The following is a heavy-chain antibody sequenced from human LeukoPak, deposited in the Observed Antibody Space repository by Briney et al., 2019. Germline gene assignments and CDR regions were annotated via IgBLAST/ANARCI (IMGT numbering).Heavy chain of an antibody. CDR3: ARVRTEGYCSGGSCWGKQTGWFDP. CDR1: GYSFTSYW. J-gene: IGHJ5*02. D-gene: IGHD2-15*01. Sequence: GESLKISCKGSGYSFTSYWIGWVRQMPGKGLEWMGIIYPGDSDTRYSPSFQGQVTISADKFISTAYLQWSSLKASDTAMYYCARVRTEGYCSGGSCWGKQTGWFDPRGQGTLVTVSS. CDR2: IYPGDSDT. V-gene: IGHV5-51*01.